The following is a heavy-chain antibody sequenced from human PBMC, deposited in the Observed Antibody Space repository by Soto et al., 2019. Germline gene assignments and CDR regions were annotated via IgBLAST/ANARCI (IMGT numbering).Heavy chain of an antibody. J-gene: IGHJ4*02. Sequence: SETLFLTCTVSGGSVSTGSYYWSWLRQPPGKVLVWIRYIYYTASTNSNSSQKSRITISVDTSKNQFSLKLSSVTAADTAVYYCARGSFGDTFDYWGQGTLVTVSS. D-gene: IGHD4-17*01. CDR1: GGSVSTGSYY. CDR2: IYYTAST. V-gene: IGHV4-61*01. CDR3: ARGSFGDTFDY.